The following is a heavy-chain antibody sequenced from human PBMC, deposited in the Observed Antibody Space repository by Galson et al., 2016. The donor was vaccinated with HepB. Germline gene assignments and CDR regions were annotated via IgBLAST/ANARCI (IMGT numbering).Heavy chain of an antibody. Sequence: LSLTCTVSGGTINRGGYYWSWIRQHPGKGLEWIGYIYNSESTYYNPSLKSRVTISADTSTNQFSLNLTSVTAADTAVYYCARDHHTSEWWGDFEYWGQGTPVTVSS. CDR1: GGTINRGGYY. CDR3: ARDHHTSEWWGDFEY. V-gene: IGHV4-31*03. D-gene: IGHD2-15*01. CDR2: IYNSEST. J-gene: IGHJ4*02.